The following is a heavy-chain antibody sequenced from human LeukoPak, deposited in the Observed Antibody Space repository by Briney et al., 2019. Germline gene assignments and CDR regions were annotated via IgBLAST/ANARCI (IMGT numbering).Heavy chain of an antibody. D-gene: IGHD6-19*01. Sequence: SETLSLTCTVSGGSISSSSYYWGWIRQPPGKGLEWIGSIYYRGSTYYNPSLKSRVTISVDTSKNQFSLKLSSVTAADTAVYYCASIGVAGSYWGQGTLVTVSS. CDR2: IYYRGST. V-gene: IGHV4-39*01. J-gene: IGHJ4*02. CDR3: ASIGVAGSY. CDR1: GGSISSSSYY.